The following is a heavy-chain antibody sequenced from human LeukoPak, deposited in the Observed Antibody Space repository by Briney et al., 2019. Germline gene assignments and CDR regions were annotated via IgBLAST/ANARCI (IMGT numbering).Heavy chain of an antibody. Sequence: SVKVSCKASGGTFSSYAISWVRQAPGQGLEWMGGINPIFGTANYAQKFQGRVTITADKSTSTAYMELSSLRSEDTAVYYCARRTMVRGVRNWFDPWGQGTLVTVSS. CDR3: ARRTMVRGVRNWFDP. CDR1: GGTFSSYA. J-gene: IGHJ5*02. CDR2: INPIFGTA. D-gene: IGHD3-10*01. V-gene: IGHV1-69*06.